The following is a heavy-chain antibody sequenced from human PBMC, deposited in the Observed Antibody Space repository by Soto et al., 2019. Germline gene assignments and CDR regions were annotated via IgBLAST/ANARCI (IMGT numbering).Heavy chain of an antibody. Sequence: PGGSLRLSCAASGFTFSSYGMHWVRQAPGKGLEWVAVISYDGSNKYYADSVKGRFTISRDNSKNTLYLQMNSLRAEDTAVYYCAKEGAHYYDTTNAFDIWGQGTMVTVSS. CDR3: AKEGAHYYDTTNAFDI. CDR2: ISYDGSNK. CDR1: GFTFSSYG. J-gene: IGHJ3*02. V-gene: IGHV3-30*18. D-gene: IGHD3-22*01.